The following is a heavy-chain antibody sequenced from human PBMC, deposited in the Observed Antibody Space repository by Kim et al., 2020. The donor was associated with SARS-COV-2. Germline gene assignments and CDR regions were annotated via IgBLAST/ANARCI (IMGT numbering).Heavy chain of an antibody. D-gene: IGHD3-3*01. V-gene: IGHV4-59*01. CDR1: GGSISSYY. J-gene: IGHJ6*02. CDR2: IYYSGST. CDR3: ARSNPSTWSGYYSYYYYGMDV. Sequence: SETLSLTCTVSGGSISSYYWSWIRQPPGKGLEWIGYIYYSGSTNYNPSLKSRVTISVDTSKNQFSLKLSSVTAADTAVYYCARSNPSTWSGYYSYYYYGMDVWGQGTTVTVSS.